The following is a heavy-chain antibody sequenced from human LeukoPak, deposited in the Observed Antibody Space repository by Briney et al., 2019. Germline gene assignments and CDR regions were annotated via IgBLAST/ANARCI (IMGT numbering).Heavy chain of an antibody. CDR3: ARSWIFTAASQYYYFNY. CDR1: GYTFTCYY. V-gene: IGHV1-2*02. CDR2: INPNSGGT. Sequence: ASVKYSCKASGYTFTCYYRDRVRHAPGEGLVWKEWINPNSGGTNYAQKFQGRVTMTRDTSISTAYMELSRLRSDDTAVYYCARSWIFTAASQYYYFNYWGEGTLVTVSS. J-gene: IGHJ4*02. D-gene: IGHD6-25*01.